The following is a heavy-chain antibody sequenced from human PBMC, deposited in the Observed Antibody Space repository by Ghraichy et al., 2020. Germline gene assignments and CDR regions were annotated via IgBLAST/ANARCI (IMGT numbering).Heavy chain of an antibody. V-gene: IGHV3-7*03. CDR3: ARLPRQYCSSTSCYVFHP. D-gene: IGHD2-2*01. CDR2: IKQDGSEK. Sequence: GGSLRLSCAASGFTFSSYWMSWVRQAPGKGLEWVANIKQDGSEKYYVDSVKGRFTISRDNAKNSLYLQMNSLRAEDTAVYYCARLPRQYCSSTSCYVFHPWGQGTLVTVSS. J-gene: IGHJ5*02. CDR1: GFTFSSYW.